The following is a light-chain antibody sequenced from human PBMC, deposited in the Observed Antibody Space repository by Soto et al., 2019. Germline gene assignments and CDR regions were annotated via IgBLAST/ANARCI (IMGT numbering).Light chain of an antibody. Sequence: EIVMTQSPATLSVSPGERATLSCRASQSVSSNLAWYQQKPGQAPRLLIYGVSTRATGVPARFSGSGSGTDFTLTISSLQSEDSAVYYCQHYYYWPPWTFGQGTKVDIK. CDR1: QSVSSN. V-gene: IGKV3-15*01. J-gene: IGKJ1*01. CDR3: QHYYYWPPWT. CDR2: GVS.